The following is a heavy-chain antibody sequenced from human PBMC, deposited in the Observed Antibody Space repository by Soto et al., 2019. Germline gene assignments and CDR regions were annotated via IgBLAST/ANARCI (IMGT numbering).Heavy chain of an antibody. J-gene: IGHJ6*03. CDR2: IYSGGST. CDR3: ARDRQPYLPYYYMHG. Sequence: EVQLVESGGGLVQPGGSLRLSCAASGFTVSSNYMSWVRQAPGKGLEWGSVIYSGGSTYYADAVKGRFTISRHNSKNTLYLQMNSLRAEDTAVYYCARDRQPYLPYYYMHGWGKGTTVTVSS. D-gene: IGHD6-13*01. V-gene: IGHV3-53*04. CDR1: GFTVSSNY.